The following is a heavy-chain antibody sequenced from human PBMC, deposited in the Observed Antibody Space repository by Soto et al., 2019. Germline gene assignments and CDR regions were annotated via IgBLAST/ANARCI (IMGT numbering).Heavy chain of an antibody. Sequence: ASLKVSCKTSGYTFTSYGITWVRQAPGQGLEWMGWISAYNGNTNYAQKLQGRVTMTTDTSTSTAYMELRSLRSDDTAVYYCARDITGTTDYWGQGTLVTVSS. D-gene: IGHD1-7*01. V-gene: IGHV1-18*04. J-gene: IGHJ4*02. CDR1: GYTFTSYG. CDR2: ISAYNGNT. CDR3: ARDITGTTDY.